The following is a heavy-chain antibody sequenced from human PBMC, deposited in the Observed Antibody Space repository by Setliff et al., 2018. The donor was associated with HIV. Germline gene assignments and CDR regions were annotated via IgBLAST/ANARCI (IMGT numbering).Heavy chain of an antibody. CDR2: IDTDNGYR. D-gene: IGHD2-2*02. J-gene: IGHJ6*02. CDR3: ATERYQLRYNSYYYYYGMDV. V-gene: IGHV1-3*04. CDR1: GYTFSEYA. Sequence: ASVKVSCKASGYTFSEYAIHWVRQAPGQRLEWMGRIDTDNGYRRYSPKLQGRVTITRDSSASTAYMELSSLTSEDTAVYYCATERYQLRYNSYYYYYGMDVWGQGTTVTVSS.